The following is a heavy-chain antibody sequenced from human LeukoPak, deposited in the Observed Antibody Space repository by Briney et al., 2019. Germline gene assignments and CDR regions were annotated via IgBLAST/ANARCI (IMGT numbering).Heavy chain of an antibody. CDR3: ARSVSAYYDFWRP. V-gene: IGHV4-39*01. CDR1: GGSIGSSYYY. D-gene: IGHD3-3*01. J-gene: IGHJ5*02. Sequence: PSETLSLTCTVSGGSIGSSYYYWGWIRQPPGRGLEWIGSIYYSGNTYYNPSLTSRVTISVDTSKNQFSLSLSSVTAADTAVYYCARSVSAYYDFWRPWGQGTLVSVSS. CDR2: IYYSGNT.